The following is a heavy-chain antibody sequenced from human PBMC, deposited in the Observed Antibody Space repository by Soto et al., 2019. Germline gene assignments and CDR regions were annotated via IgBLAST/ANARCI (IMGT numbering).Heavy chain of an antibody. V-gene: IGHV1-69*02. CDR2: IIPILGIA. J-gene: IGHJ6*02. Sequence: QVQLVQSGAEVKKPGSSVKDSCKASGGTFSSYTISWVRQAPGQGLEWMGRIIPILGIANYAQKFQGRVTITADKSTSTGYMELSSLRSEDTAVHYCVRNRGGDLYGMDVWGQGTTVTVSS. CDR3: VRNRGGDLYGMDV. CDR1: GGTFSSYT. D-gene: IGHD2-21*02.